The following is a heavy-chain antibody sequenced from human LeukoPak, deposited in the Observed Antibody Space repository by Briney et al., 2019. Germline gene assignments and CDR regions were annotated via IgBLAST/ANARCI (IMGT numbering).Heavy chain of an antibody. J-gene: IGHJ5*02. V-gene: IGHV5-51*01. CDR3: ARNHGDHSKCDP. CDR1: GYSFSAYW. D-gene: IGHD1-14*01. Sequence: WESLKISCKGSGYSFSAYWIGWVRQMPGKGLEWMGIIFPGDSDTRYSSSFQGQVTISADKSLSTAYLQWSSLKASDTAMYYCARNHGDHSKCDPWGQGTLVTVSS. CDR2: IFPGDSDT.